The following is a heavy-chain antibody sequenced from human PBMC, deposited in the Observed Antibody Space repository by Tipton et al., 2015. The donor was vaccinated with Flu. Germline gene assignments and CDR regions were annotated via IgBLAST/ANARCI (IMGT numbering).Heavy chain of an antibody. CDR1: NASVTSGGYY. D-gene: IGHD2-15*01. CDR2: IYYGGST. J-gene: IGHJ3*02. CDR3: ARGPCSGGNCYVKGAFDI. Sequence: TLSLTCSVSNASVTSGGYYWSWIRQYPGRGLEWIGYIYYGGSTFYNPSLKRRFTITLDTSQNHFSLKLSSVTAADTAVYYCARGPCSGGNCYVKGAFDIWGQGTMVTVSS. V-gene: IGHV4-31*03.